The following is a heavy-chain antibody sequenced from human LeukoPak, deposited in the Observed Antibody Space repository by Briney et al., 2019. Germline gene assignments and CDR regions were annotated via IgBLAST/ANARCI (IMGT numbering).Heavy chain of an antibody. CDR3: TRTQGYYGMDV. Sequence: GGSLRLSCAASGFTFSGSAMHWVRQASGKGLEWVGRIRTKANSYATAYAASVKGRFTISRDHSKNTAYLQMNSLKTEDTAVYYCTRTQGYYGMDVWGKGTTVTVSS. CDR1: GFTFSGSA. J-gene: IGHJ6*04. V-gene: IGHV3-73*01. CDR2: IRTKANSYAT.